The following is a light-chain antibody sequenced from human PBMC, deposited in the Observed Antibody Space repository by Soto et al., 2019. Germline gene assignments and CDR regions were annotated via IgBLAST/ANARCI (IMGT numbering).Light chain of an antibody. CDR1: QRISDW. CDR3: QHFNSYPWT. CDR2: GAS. Sequence: DIQMTQSPSTLSASVGDRVAITCRASQRISDWLAWYQQKAGKAPTLLIYGASSLHTGVPSRFSGSGSGTEFTLTISSLQPDDVATYYCQHFNSYPWTFGQGTKVEIK. J-gene: IGKJ1*01. V-gene: IGKV1-5*01.